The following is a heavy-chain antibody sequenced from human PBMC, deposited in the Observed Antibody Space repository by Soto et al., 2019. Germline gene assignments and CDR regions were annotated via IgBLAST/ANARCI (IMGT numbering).Heavy chain of an antibody. V-gene: IGHV4-30-4*01. CDR2: IYYSGST. Sequence: PSETLSLTCTVSGGSISSGDYYWSWIRQPPGKGLEWIGYIYYSGSTYYNPSLKSRVTISVDTSKNQFSLKLSSVTAADTAVYYCARQDCSSTSCYSYYYYGMDVWGQGTTVTFSS. D-gene: IGHD2-2*01. CDR1: GGSISSGDYY. CDR3: ARQDCSSTSCYSYYYYGMDV. J-gene: IGHJ6*02.